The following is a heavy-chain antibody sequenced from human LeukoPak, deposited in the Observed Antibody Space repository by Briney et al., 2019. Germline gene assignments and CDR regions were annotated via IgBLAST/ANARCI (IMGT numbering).Heavy chain of an antibody. Sequence: ASVKVSCKASGYTFTSYDINWVRQATGQGLEWMGWMNPNSGNTGYAQKFQGRVTMTRNTSISTAYMELSSLRSEDTAVYYCARALGYCSSTSCYTPFDYWGQGTLVTVSS. D-gene: IGHD2-2*02. CDR2: MNPNSGNT. V-gene: IGHV1-8*01. CDR3: ARALGYCSSTSCYTPFDY. CDR1: GYTFTSYD. J-gene: IGHJ4*02.